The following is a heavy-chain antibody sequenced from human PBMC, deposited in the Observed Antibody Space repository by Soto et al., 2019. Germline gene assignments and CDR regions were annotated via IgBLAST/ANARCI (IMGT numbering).Heavy chain of an antibody. V-gene: IGHV3-9*01. J-gene: IGHJ3*02. CDR2: ISWNSGSI. Sequence: PGGSLRLSCAASGFTFDDYAMHWVRQAPGKGLEWVSGISWNSGSIGYADSVKGRFTISRDNAKNSLYLQMNSLRAEDTALYYCAKGYDYGGNSYRDAFDSWGQGTMVTVAS. CDR3: AKGYDYGGNSYRDAFDS. D-gene: IGHD4-17*01. CDR1: GFTFDDYA.